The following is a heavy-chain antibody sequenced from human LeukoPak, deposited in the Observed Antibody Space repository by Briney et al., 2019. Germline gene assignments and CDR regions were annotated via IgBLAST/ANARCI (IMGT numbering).Heavy chain of an antibody. Sequence: GASVKVSCKASGYTFTSYYMHWVRQAPGQGLEWMGIINRSGGSTSYAQKFQGRVTMTRDTCTSTVYMELSSLRSEDTAVYYCARAYDYVWGSYRYTAGFDYWGQGTLVTVSS. V-gene: IGHV1-46*01. CDR1: GYTFTSYY. CDR3: ARAYDYVWGSYRYTAGFDY. D-gene: IGHD3-16*02. J-gene: IGHJ4*02. CDR2: INRSGGST.